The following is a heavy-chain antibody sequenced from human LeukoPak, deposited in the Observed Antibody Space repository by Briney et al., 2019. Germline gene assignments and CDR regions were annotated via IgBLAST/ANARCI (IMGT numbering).Heavy chain of an antibody. Sequence: GGSLRLSCAASGFMFSSYWMSWVRQAPGKGLEWVANIKQDGSETYYVDSVKGRFTSSRDNANNSLYLQMNSLRAEDTAVYYCARRPDPYNYDFWSGRQNWFDPWGQETLVTVSS. J-gene: IGHJ5*02. CDR2: IKQDGSET. D-gene: IGHD3-3*01. CDR3: ARRPDPYNYDFWSGRQNWFDP. V-gene: IGHV3-7*01. CDR1: GFMFSSYW.